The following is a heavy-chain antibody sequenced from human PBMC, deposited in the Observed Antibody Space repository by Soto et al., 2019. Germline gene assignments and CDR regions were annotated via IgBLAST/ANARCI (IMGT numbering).Heavy chain of an antibody. V-gene: IGHV1-3*01. J-gene: IGHJ4*02. CDR3: AREGAHYTPLDH. CDR2: INVGNGNT. Sequence: ASVKGSCKASGYTFTDYAIHFVRQAPGQGLEWMGWINVGNGNTGYSRKFQGRVTNARDMSASTAYIEVTSLTSEDTAIYYCAREGAHYTPLDHWGQGTLVTVSS. D-gene: IGHD2-15*01. CDR1: GYTFTDYA.